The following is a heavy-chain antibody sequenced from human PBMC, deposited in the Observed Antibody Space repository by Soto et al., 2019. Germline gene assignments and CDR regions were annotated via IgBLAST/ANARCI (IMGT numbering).Heavy chain of an antibody. V-gene: IGHV1-69*12. Sequence: QVQLVQSGAEVKKPGSSVKVSCKASGGTFSSYAISWVRQAPGQGLEWMGGIIPIFGTANYEQKFQGRVTITADESTSTAYMELSSLRSEDTAVYYCARGAEYSYGYDYYYGMDVWGQGTTVTVSS. CDR1: GGTFSSYA. J-gene: IGHJ6*02. D-gene: IGHD5-18*01. CDR3: ARGAEYSYGYDYYYGMDV. CDR2: IIPIFGTA.